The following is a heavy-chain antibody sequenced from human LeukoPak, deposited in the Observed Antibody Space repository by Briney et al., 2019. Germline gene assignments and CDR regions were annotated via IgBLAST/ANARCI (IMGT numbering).Heavy chain of an antibody. CDR3: ARTQNDGYYYYMDV. CDR1: GGSISSYY. Sequence: SETLSLTCTVSGGSISSYYWSWIRQPAGKGLEWIGRIYTSGSTNYNPSLKSQVTMSVDTSKNQFSLKLSSVTAAHTAVYYCARTQNDGYYYYMDVWGKGTTVTVSS. J-gene: IGHJ6*03. V-gene: IGHV4-4*07. CDR2: IYTSGST.